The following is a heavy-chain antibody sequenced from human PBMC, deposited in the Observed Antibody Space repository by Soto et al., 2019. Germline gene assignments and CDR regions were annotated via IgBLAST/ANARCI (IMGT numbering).Heavy chain of an antibody. D-gene: IGHD2-15*01. J-gene: IGHJ3*02. CDR3: ARVSRRWDIVVVVAARDAFDI. Sequence: ASVKVSCKASGYTFTSYDINWVRQATGQGLEWMGWMNPNSGNTGYAQKFQGRVTMTRNTSISTAYMELSSLRSEDTAVYHCARVSRRWDIVVVVAARDAFDIWGQGTMVTVSS. V-gene: IGHV1-8*01. CDR2: MNPNSGNT. CDR1: GYTFTSYD.